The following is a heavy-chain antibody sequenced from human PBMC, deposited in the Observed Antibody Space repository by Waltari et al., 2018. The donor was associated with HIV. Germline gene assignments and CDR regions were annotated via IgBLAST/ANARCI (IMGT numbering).Heavy chain of an antibody. CDR2: INHSGST. Sequence: QVQLQQWGAGLLKPSETLSLTCAVYGVSFSGYYWSWIRQPPGKGLEWIGEINHSGSTNYNPSLKSRVTISVDTSKNQFSLKLSSVTAADTAVYYCARRGGNVDAFDIWGQGTMVTVSS. J-gene: IGHJ3*02. D-gene: IGHD3-16*01. CDR3: ARRGGNVDAFDI. V-gene: IGHV4-34*01. CDR1: GVSFSGYY.